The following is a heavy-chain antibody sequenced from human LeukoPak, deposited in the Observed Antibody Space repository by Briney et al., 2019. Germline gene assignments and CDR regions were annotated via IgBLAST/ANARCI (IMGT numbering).Heavy chain of an antibody. CDR2: SNSDGSVR. J-gene: IGHJ5*02. CDR3: ARDPSVNNAIGYNWFDH. CDR1: GFGFSSHW. V-gene: IGHV3-74*01. Sequence: GGSLRLSCAATGFGFSSHWMHWVRQAPGKGLVWVSRSNSDGSVRNYADSVEGRFIISRDNAKNTLYLQMNNLGVEDTAVYFCARDPSVNNAIGYNWFDHWGQGALVTVSS. D-gene: IGHD2/OR15-2a*01.